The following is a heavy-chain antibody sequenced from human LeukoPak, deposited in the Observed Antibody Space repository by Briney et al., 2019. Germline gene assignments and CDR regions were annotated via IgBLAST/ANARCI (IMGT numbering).Heavy chain of an antibody. CDR1: GGSFR. Sequence: SETLSLTCAVYGGSFRTWIRQAPGKGLQWIGEVNDRGVANYNPSLQSRLTISEDRSKSQLSLRLPSVTAADTAVYYCARGVVSGRFGDYYYYMDAWGKGTAVTVS. CDR2: VNDRGVA. CDR3: ARGVVSGRFGDYYYYMDA. J-gene: IGHJ6*03. D-gene: IGHD3-16*01. V-gene: IGHV4-34*01.